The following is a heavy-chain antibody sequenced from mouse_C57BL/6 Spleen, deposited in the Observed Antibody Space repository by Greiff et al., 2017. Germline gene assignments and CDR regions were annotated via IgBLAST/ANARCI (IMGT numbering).Heavy chain of an antibody. Sequence: ESGPGLVKPSQSLSLTCSVTGYSITSGYYWNWIRQFPGNKLEWMGYISYDGSNNYNPSLKNRISITRDTSKNQFFLKLNSVTTEDTATYYCARDRYYGSSYESWFAYWGQGTLVTVSA. D-gene: IGHD1-1*01. CDR2: ISYDGSN. J-gene: IGHJ3*01. CDR3: ARDRYYGSSYESWFAY. CDR1: GYSITSGYY. V-gene: IGHV3-6*01.